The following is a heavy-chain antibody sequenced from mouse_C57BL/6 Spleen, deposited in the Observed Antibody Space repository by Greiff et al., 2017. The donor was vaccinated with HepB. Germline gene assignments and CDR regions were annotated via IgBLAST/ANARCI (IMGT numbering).Heavy chain of an antibody. D-gene: IGHD2-5*01. J-gene: IGHJ2*01. V-gene: IGHV1-82*01. CDR2: IYPGDGDT. Sequence: QVQLQQSGPELVKPGASVKISCKASGYAFSSSWMNWVKQRPGKGLEWIGRIYPGDGDTNYNGKFKGKATLTADKSSSTAYMQLSSLTSEDSAVYFCARPYYSNLYYFDYWGQGTTLTVSS. CDR1: GYAFSSSW. CDR3: ARPYYSNLYYFDY.